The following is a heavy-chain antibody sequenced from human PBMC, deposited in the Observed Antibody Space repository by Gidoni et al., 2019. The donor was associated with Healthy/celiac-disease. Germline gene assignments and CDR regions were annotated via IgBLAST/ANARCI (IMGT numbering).Heavy chain of an antibody. CDR1: GFTFSGSA. CDR2: IRSKANSYAT. Sequence: EVQLVESGGGLVQPGGSLKLSCAASGFTFSGSAMHWVRQASGKGLGWVGRIRSKANSYATAYAASVKGRFTISRDDSKNTAYLQMNSLKTEDTAVYYCTTGGGSLYATWGQGTLVTVSS. V-gene: IGHV3-73*02. CDR3: TTGGGSLYAT. D-gene: IGHD1-26*01. J-gene: IGHJ4*02.